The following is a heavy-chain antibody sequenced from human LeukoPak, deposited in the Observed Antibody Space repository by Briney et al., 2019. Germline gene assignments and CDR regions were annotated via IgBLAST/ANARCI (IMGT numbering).Heavy chain of an antibody. CDR3: ARQFRPMVRGITGGLDP. Sequence: GASVKVSCKASGYTFTGYYMHWVRQAPGQGLEWMGWINPNSGGTNYAQKFQGRVTMTRDTSISTAYMELSRLRSDDTAVYYCARQFRPMVRGITGGLDPWGQGTLVTASS. CDR1: GYTFTGYY. CDR2: INPNSGGT. D-gene: IGHD3-10*01. J-gene: IGHJ5*02. V-gene: IGHV1-2*02.